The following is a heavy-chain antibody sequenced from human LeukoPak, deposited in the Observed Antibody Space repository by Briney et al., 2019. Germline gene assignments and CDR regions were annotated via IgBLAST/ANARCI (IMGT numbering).Heavy chain of an antibody. CDR1: GGSISSYY. Sequence: PSETLSLTCTVSGGSISSYYWSWIRQPPGKGLEWIGYIYYSGSTNYNPSLKSRVTISVDTSKNQFSLKLSSVTAADTAVYHCARTAVTTFGFDYWGQGTLVTVSS. J-gene: IGHJ4*02. V-gene: IGHV4-59*01. D-gene: IGHD3-16*01. CDR2: IYYSGST. CDR3: ARTAVTTFGFDY.